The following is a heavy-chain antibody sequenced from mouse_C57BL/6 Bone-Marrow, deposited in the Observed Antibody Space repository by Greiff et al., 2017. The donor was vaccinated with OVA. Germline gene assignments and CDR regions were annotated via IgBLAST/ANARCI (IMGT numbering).Heavy chain of an antibody. Sequence: VQLQQSGAELVKPGASVKMSCKASGYTFTSYWITWVKQRPGQGLEWIGDIYPGSGSTNYNEKFKSKATLTVDTSSSTAYMQLSSLTSEDSAVYYCARWLLQYFDVWGTGTTVTVSS. CDR2: IYPGSGST. J-gene: IGHJ1*03. D-gene: IGHD2-3*01. CDR1: GYTFTSYW. CDR3: ARWLLQYFDV. V-gene: IGHV1-55*01.